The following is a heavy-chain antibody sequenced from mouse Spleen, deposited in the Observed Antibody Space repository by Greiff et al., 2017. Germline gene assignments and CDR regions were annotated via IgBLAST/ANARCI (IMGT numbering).Heavy chain of an antibody. CDR2: IDPSDSYT. J-gene: IGHJ4*01. D-gene: IGHD2-3*01. V-gene: IGHV1-69*01. CDR3: AIGGWSGAMDY. Sequence: VQLQQPGAELVMPGASVKLSCKASGYTFTSYWMHWVKQRPGQGLEWIGEIDPSDSYTNYNQKFKGKATLTVDKSSSTAYMQLSSLTSEDSAVYYCAIGGWSGAMDYWGQGTSVTVSS. CDR1: GYTFTSYW.